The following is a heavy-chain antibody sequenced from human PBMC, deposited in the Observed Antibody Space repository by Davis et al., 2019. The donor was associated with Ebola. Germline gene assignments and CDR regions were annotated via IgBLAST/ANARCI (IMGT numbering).Heavy chain of an antibody. J-gene: IGHJ4*02. Sequence: GESLKISCAASGFTFSNAWMNWVRQAPGKGLEWVSYISSSRSTIHYADSVKGRFTISRDNAKNSLFLQMNSLRDEDTAVYYCARDQISWYFFDYWGQGTLVTVSS. D-gene: IGHD6-13*01. V-gene: IGHV3-48*02. CDR1: GFTFSNAW. CDR3: ARDQISWYFFDY. CDR2: ISSSRSTI.